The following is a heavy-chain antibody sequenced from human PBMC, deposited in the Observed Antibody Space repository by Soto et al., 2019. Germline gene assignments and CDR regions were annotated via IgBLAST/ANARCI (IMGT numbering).Heavy chain of an antibody. CDR2: INHSGST. Sequence: SETLSLTCAVYGGSFSGYYWSWIRQPPGKGLEWIGEINHSGSTNYNPSLKSRVTISVDTSKNQFSLKLSSVTAAGTAVYYCAGGRSVLYQLPNRGPFDYWGQGTLVTVSS. J-gene: IGHJ4*02. D-gene: IGHD2-2*01. CDR3: AGGRSVLYQLPNRGPFDY. V-gene: IGHV4-34*01. CDR1: GGSFSGYY.